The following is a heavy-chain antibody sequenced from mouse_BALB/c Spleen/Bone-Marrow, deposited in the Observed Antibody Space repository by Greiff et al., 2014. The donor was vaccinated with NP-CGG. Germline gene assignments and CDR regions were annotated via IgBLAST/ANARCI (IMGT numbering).Heavy chain of an antibody. CDR1: GYTFTDYT. J-gene: IGHJ3*01. Sequence: QVQLQQSGAELVRPGTSVTLSCKASGYTFTDYTMHWVKQTPVHGLEWIGLIDPETGGTAYNQKFKGKATLTADKSSSTAYMDLRSLTSEDSAVDYCTIVAYWGQGTLVAVSA. CDR3: TIVAY. V-gene: IGHV1-15*01. CDR2: IDPETGGT.